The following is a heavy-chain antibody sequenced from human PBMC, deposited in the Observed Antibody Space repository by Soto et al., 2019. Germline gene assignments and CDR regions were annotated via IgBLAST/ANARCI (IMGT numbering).Heavy chain of an antibody. D-gene: IGHD3-22*01. Sequence: GGSLRLPCAASGFTFSTYAMSWVRQAPGKGLEWVSAISGSSGNTYYADSVKGRFTIARDNSKNTLYLQMNSLRAEDTAVYYCAKDLSTGNYYYYFDYWGQGTLVTVSS. CDR1: GFTFSTYA. J-gene: IGHJ4*02. CDR2: ISGSSGNT. CDR3: AKDLSTGNYYYYFDY. V-gene: IGHV3-23*01.